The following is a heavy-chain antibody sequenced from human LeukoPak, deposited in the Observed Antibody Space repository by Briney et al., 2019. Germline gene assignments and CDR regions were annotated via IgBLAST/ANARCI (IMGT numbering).Heavy chain of an antibody. CDR1: GGSISTISDY. J-gene: IGHJ5*02. D-gene: IGHD5-24*01. V-gene: IGHV4-39*01. CDR2: VYYSGST. Sequence: SETLSLTCAVSGGSISTISDYWDWIRQPPGKGLEWIGSVYYSGSTNYNPSLKSRVTISLDTSKNQFSLKLSSVTAADTAVYYCARHRDRGTTFHNYQWFDPWGQGTLVTVSS. CDR3: ARHRDRGTTFHNYQWFDP.